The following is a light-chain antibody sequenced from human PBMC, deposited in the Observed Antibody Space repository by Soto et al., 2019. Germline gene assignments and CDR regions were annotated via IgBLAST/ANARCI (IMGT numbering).Light chain of an antibody. Sequence: DLQLTQSPSFLSASVGDRVTITCRAGQGISDYLAWYQQKPGKAPKLLIYAASTLETGVPSRFSGSRSGTQFTLTISSLQPEDFATYFCQHLNSYALSFGGGTKVEIK. CDR2: AAS. V-gene: IGKV1-9*01. CDR1: QGISDY. CDR3: QHLNSYALS. J-gene: IGKJ4*01.